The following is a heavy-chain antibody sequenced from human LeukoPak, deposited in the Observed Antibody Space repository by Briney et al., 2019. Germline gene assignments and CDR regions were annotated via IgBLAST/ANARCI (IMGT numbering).Heavy chain of an antibody. CDR2: IYFMGST. CDR3: ARVYDRYYYDSSGYPDIHSFAFDI. D-gene: IGHD3-22*01. V-gene: IGHV4-31*03. Sequence: PSETLSLTCTVSGGSISSGGYYWSWIRQHPGKGLEWIGAIYFMGSTYYNPSLKSRVTISVDTSKNQFSLKLSSVTAAGTAVYYCARVYDRYYYDSSGYPDIHSFAFDIWGQGTMVTV. CDR1: GGSISSGGYY. J-gene: IGHJ3*02.